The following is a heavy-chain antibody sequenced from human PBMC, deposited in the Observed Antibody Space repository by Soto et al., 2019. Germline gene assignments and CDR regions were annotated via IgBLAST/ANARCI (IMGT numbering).Heavy chain of an antibody. D-gene: IGHD1-26*01. CDR3: ARDMPAGFTHYFDP. CDR1: GGSISSSSYY. J-gene: IGHJ5*02. CDR2: IYYSGST. Sequence: SETLSLTCTVSGGSISSSSYYWGWIRQPPGKGLEWIGSIYYSGSTYYNPSLKSRVTISVDTSKNQFSLKLTSVTAADTAVYYCARDMPAGFTHYFDPWGQGTLVTVSS. V-gene: IGHV4-39*07.